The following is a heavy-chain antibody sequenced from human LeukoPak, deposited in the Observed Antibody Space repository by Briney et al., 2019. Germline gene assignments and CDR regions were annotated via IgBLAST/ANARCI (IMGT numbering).Heavy chain of an antibody. V-gene: IGHV4-4*07. Sequence: PSETLSLTCSVSGDSISYFYWSWIRQAAGKGLEWIGRFSSSGTTDYNASLKSRVTMSVDTSKNQLSLKVISVTAADTAVYYCARELGPAGVGDYEVCYFDYWGQGTLVTVSS. D-gene: IGHD4-17*01. CDR3: ARELGPAGVGDYEVCYFDY. CDR1: GDSISYFY. CDR2: FSSSGTT. J-gene: IGHJ4*02.